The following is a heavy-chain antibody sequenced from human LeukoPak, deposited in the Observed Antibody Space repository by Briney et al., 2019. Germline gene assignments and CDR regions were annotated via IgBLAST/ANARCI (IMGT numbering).Heavy chain of an antibody. CDR3: ARDGPILTV. J-gene: IGHJ6*02. Sequence: SETLSLTCTVSGGSISSSSHYWGWIRQPPGKGLEWIGSIYYSGTTYYNPSLKSRVTISVDTSKSQFSLKLTSVTAADTAVYYCARDGPILTVWGQGTTVTVSS. V-gene: IGHV4-39*07. CDR1: GGSISSSSHY. CDR2: IYYSGTT.